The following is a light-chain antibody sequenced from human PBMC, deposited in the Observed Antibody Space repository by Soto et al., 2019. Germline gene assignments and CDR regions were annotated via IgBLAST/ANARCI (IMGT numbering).Light chain of an antibody. J-gene: IGKJ2*03. Sequence: DIQMTQSPSSLSASVGDRVTITCRASQSISNYLNWYQHKPGKAPKLLIYGISNLQGGVPSRFSGSGSGSDFTLTISSLQPEDFATYYCQQSFSTPYSFGQGTKLEIK. CDR1: QSISNY. V-gene: IGKV1-39*01. CDR2: GIS. CDR3: QQSFSTPYS.